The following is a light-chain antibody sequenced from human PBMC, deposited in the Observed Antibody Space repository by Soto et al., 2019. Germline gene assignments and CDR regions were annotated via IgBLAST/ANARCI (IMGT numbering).Light chain of an antibody. V-gene: IGKV2-28*01. Sequence: DIVMTQSPLSLPVTPGEPASISCRSSQSLLHSNGYNYLDWYLQKPGQSPQLLIYLGSNRASGVPDRFSGSGSGTDFTLKISRVEAEDVGVYYCMQALQTPPYTFGQGTKWISN. J-gene: IGKJ2*01. CDR1: QSLLHSNGYNY. CDR2: LGS. CDR3: MQALQTPPYT.